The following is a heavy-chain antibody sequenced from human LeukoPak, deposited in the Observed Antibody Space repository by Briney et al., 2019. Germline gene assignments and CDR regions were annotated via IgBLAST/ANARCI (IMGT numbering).Heavy chain of an antibody. J-gene: IGHJ4*02. D-gene: IGHD1-26*01. CDR1: GYTFTGYY. V-gene: IGHV1-2*02. CDR2: INPNSGGT. CDR3: ARGVHVGAPHFDY. Sequence: ASVKVSCKAPGYTFTGYYMHWVRQAPGQGLEWMGWINPNSGGTNYAQKFQGRVTMTRDTSISTAYMELSRLRSDDTAVYYCARGVHVGAPHFDYWGQGTLVTVSS.